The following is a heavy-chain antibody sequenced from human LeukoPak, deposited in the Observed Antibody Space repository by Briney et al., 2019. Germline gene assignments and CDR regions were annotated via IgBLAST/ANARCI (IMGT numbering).Heavy chain of an antibody. CDR1: GYTFTSYG. Sequence: GASVTVSCKASGYTFTSYGISWVRQAPGQGLEWMGWISAYNGNTNYAQNLQGRVTMTTDTSTRIAYMELRSLGSDDTAIYYCARFSIPANWFDPWGQGTLVTVSS. CDR2: ISAYNGNT. D-gene: IGHD6-25*01. J-gene: IGHJ5*02. CDR3: ARFSIPANWFDP. V-gene: IGHV1-18*01.